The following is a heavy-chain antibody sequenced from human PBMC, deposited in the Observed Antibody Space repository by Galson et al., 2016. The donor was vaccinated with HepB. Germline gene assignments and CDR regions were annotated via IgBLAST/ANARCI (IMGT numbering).Heavy chain of an antibody. CDR1: GFTFSDSH. CDR2: MSHTGSTV. Sequence: SLRLSCAASGFTFSDSHMSWIRQAPGKGLEWVAYMSHTGSTVFYADSVKGRLTISRDNAQSSLHLQMTSLSAEDTAVYLCARDPPNSNSPLVHFAHWGQGTLVTVSS. D-gene: IGHD2/OR15-2a*01. V-gene: IGHV3-11*01. J-gene: IGHJ4*02. CDR3: ARDPPNSNSPLVHFAH.